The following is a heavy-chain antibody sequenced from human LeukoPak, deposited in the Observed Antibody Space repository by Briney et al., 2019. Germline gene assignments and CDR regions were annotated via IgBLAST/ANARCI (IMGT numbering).Heavy chain of an antibody. D-gene: IGHD3-10*01. CDR3: ARGGWFGQLLPNDY. J-gene: IGHJ4*02. CDR2: IWHDGSNK. V-gene: IGHV3-33*01. Sequence: GGSLRLSCAASGFTFSSYAMHWVHQAPGKGLECAAVIWHDGSNKYYTDSVKGRFTISRDNSQNTLYLQMNNLRAEDTAVYYCARGGWFGQLLPNDYWGQGTLVTVSS. CDR1: GFTFSSYA.